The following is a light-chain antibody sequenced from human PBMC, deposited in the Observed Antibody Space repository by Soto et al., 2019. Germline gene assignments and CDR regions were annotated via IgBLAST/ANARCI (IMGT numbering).Light chain of an antibody. J-gene: IGKJ1*01. CDR3: QQYNPYSPWT. CDR2: DAS. V-gene: IGKV1-5*01. Sequence: DIQMTQSPSTLSASVGDRVTITCRASQTINNWLAWYQHKPGEAPNLLIYDASSLESGVPSRFSGSGSGTEFTLTISSLQPDDFATYFCQQYNPYSPWTFGQGTRVEIK. CDR1: QTINNW.